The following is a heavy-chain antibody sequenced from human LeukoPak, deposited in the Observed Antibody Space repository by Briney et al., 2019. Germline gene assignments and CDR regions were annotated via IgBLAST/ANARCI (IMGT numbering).Heavy chain of an antibody. CDR1: GDTFNGYI. Sequence: GASVTVSCKASGDTFNGYIISWVRQAPGRGLEWMGRITPILGIANYAQKFRGRVTITADKSTSTAYMDLSSLRSEDTAVYYCARARYYYESSGYYDYFGYWGQGTLVTVSS. D-gene: IGHD3-22*01. CDR3: ARARYYYESSGYYDYFGY. J-gene: IGHJ4*02. V-gene: IGHV1-69*02. CDR2: ITPILGIA.